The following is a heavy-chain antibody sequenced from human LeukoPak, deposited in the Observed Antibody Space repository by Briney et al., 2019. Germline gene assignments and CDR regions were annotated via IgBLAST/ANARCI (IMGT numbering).Heavy chain of an antibody. CDR1: GYTFTGYY. CDR3: ARGDTVMVPVDY. V-gene: IGHV1-2*02. J-gene: IGHJ4*02. D-gene: IGHD5-18*01. CDR2: INPNSGGT. Sequence: ASVKVSCKASGYTFTGYYMHWVRQAPGQGLEWMGWINPNSGGTNYAQKFQGRVTMTRDTSISTAYMELSRLGSDDTAVYYCARGDTVMVPVDYWGQGTLVIVSS.